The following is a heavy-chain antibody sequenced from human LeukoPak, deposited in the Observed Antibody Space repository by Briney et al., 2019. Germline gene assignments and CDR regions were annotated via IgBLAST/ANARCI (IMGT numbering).Heavy chain of an antibody. CDR2: INHSGST. Sequence: SETLSLTCAVYGGSFSGYYWSWIRQPPGKGLEWIGEINHSGSTNYNPSLKSRATISVDTSKNQFSLKLSSVTAADTAVYYCARGLGYDFWSGYYFWFDPWGQGTLVTVSS. CDR1: GGSFSGYY. D-gene: IGHD3-3*01. J-gene: IGHJ5*02. CDR3: ARGLGYDFWSGYYFWFDP. V-gene: IGHV4-34*01.